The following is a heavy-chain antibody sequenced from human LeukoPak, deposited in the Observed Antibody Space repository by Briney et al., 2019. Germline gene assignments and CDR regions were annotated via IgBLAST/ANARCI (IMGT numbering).Heavy chain of an antibody. V-gene: IGHV3-30*02. CDR3: ARETYDNSGRYFDY. Sequence: GGSLRLSCTASGFTFSTYGMHWLRQAPGKGLEWVAFIYSDISYKHCADSVKGRCTISRDNSQNTHFLQINSLKVDGTALYFCARETYDNSGRYFDYWGQGTLVIVSS. CDR2: IYSDISYK. D-gene: IGHD3-22*01. J-gene: IGHJ4*02. CDR1: GFTFSTYG.